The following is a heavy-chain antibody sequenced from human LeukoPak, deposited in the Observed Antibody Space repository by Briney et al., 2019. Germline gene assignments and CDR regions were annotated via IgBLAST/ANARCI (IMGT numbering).Heavy chain of an antibody. J-gene: IGHJ4*02. Sequence: SGGSLRLSCAASGFTFSSYGMHWVRQAPGKGLEWVAVISYDGSNKYYADSVKGRFTISRDNSKNTLYLQMNSLRAEDTAVYYCAKEPGDSYGYCDYWGQGTLVTVSS. CDR2: ISYDGSNK. CDR3: AKEPGDSYGYCDY. V-gene: IGHV3-30*18. CDR1: GFTFSSYG. D-gene: IGHD5-18*01.